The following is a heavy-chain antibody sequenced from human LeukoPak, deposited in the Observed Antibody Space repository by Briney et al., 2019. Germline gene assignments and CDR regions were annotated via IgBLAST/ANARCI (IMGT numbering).Heavy chain of an antibody. J-gene: IGHJ4*02. V-gene: IGHV4-59*11. CDR1: GGSISSHF. CDR2: IHNSGTT. CDR3: TKATQWLAFDY. Sequence: SETLSLTCPVSGGSISSHFCRWIRQPPGKGLEWIGNIHNSGTTNYNPSLKSGVTISVDTSKNQLSLQLTSVTAADTAVYYCTKATQWLAFDYWGRGTLVTVSS. D-gene: IGHD6-19*01.